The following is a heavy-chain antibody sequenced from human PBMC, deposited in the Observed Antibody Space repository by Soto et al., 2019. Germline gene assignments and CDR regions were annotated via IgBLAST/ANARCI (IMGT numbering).Heavy chain of an antibody. Sequence: GASVKVSCKASGYTFTSYGISWVRQAPGQGLEWMGWISAYNGNTNYAQKLQGRVTMTTDTSTSTAYMELRSLRSDDTAVYYCARVGVPGNFRSTSCYSRSIDVWDKGTTVTV. CDR1: GYTFTSYG. CDR3: ARVGVPGNFRSTSCYSRSIDV. J-gene: IGHJ6*03. V-gene: IGHV1-18*01. D-gene: IGHD2-2*01. CDR2: ISAYNGNT.